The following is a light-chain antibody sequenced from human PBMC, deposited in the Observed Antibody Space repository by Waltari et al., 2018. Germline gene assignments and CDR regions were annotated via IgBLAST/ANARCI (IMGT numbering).Light chain of an antibody. J-gene: IGLJ1*01. V-gene: IGLV2-14*01. CDR2: YFD. CDR3: NSYTISGTYV. Sequence: QSALTQPASVSGSPGQSITISCTGTNNDLRIYNYVSWYQQHPGRAPKLIIYYFDNLASGVVDRFSASKSGNTASLTISGLQAEDEADYYCNSYTISGTYVFGTGTRVTVL. CDR1: NNDLRIYNY.